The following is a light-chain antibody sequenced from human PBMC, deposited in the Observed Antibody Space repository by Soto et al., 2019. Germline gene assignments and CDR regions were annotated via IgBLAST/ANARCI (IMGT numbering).Light chain of an antibody. CDR2: DAS. CDR1: QSISSW. Sequence: DIQMTQSPSTLSASVGDRFTITCRASQSISSWLAWYQQKPGKAPKLLIYDASSLESGVPSRFSGSGSGTEFTLTISSLQPDDFATYYCQQYNTRTFGQGTKVEIK. CDR3: QQYNTRT. J-gene: IGKJ1*01. V-gene: IGKV1-5*01.